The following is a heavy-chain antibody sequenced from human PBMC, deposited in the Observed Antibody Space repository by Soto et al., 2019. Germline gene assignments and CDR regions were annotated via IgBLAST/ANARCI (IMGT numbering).Heavy chain of an antibody. J-gene: IGHJ4*02. D-gene: IGHD6-13*01. Sequence: QVQLVQSGAEVKKPGSSVKVSCRASGGTFNNYAVTWVRQAPGQGLEWMGGTIPVSGTANYAQQFQGRVRITADESTNTVYMELSSLRSEDTAMYYWASSYGTSWYGDWWGQGTLVTVSS. CDR3: ASSYGTSWYGDW. V-gene: IGHV1-69*01. CDR2: TIPVSGTA. CDR1: GGTFNNYA.